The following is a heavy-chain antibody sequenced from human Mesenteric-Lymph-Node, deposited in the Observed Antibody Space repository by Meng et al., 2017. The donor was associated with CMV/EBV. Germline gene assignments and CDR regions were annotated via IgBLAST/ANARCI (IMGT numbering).Heavy chain of an antibody. J-gene: IGHJ6*02. Sequence: SLKISCAASGFTFNKHDMHWVRQAPGKGLEWVSGIAWHSNTVTYADSVKGRFTISRDNAKNSLYLQMNSLRAEDTALYYCAKVLKHYTDYYQYGMDVWGQGTTVTVSS. V-gene: IGHV3-9*01. CDR2: IAWHSNTV. CDR3: AKVLKHYTDYYQYGMDV. D-gene: IGHD2-15*01. CDR1: GFTFNKHD.